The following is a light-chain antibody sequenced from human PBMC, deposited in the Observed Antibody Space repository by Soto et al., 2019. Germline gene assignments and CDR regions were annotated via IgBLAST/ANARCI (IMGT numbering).Light chain of an antibody. Sequence: DIQMTQSPSTLSASIGDTVTVACRASQGISNWLAWYQQKPGKAPKLLIFHASSLESGVPSRFSGSGSGTEFTLTISSLQSDDFATYYRQQYSSYPTFGQGTKVDI. CDR2: HAS. CDR1: QGISNW. CDR3: QQYSSYPT. J-gene: IGKJ1*01. V-gene: IGKV1-5*01.